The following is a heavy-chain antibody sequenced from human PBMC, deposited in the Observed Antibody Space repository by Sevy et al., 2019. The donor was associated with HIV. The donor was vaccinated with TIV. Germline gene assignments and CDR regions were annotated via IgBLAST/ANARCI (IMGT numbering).Heavy chain of an antibody. V-gene: IGHV1-46*01. Sequence: AAVKVSCKASGYTFTSYYMHWVRQAPGQGLEWMGIINHSGGSTNYAQKFQGRDTMTRDTSTSTVYMELSSLRSEDTAVYYCARGPVAANHGFDYWGQGTLVTVSS. D-gene: IGHD2-21*02. J-gene: IGHJ4*02. CDR3: ARGPVAANHGFDY. CDR1: GYTFTSYY. CDR2: INHSGGST.